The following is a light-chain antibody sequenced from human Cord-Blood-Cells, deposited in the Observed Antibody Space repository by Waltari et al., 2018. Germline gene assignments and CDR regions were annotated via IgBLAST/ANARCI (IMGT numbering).Light chain of an antibody. V-gene: IGLV1-44*01. J-gene: IGLJ2*01. Sequence: QSVLTQPPSASGTPGQRVTISCSGSSSNIGSNTANWYQQLPRTAPKLLIYSNNQRPSGVPDRFSGSQSGTSASLAISGLQSEDEADYYCAAWDDSLNGPVFGGGTKLTVL. CDR2: SNN. CDR3: AAWDDSLNGPV. CDR1: SSNIGSNT.